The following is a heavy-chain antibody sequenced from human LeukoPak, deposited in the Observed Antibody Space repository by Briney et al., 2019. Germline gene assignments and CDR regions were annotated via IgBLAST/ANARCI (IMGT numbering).Heavy chain of an antibody. CDR1: GGSFSGYY. D-gene: IGHD5-12*01. CDR3: ARGYSGYDPFDY. Sequence: SETLSLTCAVYGGSFSGYYWSWIRQPPGKGLEWIGEINHSGSTNYNPSLKSRVTISVDTSKNQFSLKLSSVTAADAAVYYCARGYSGYDPFDYWGQGTLVTVSS. CDR2: INHSGST. J-gene: IGHJ4*02. V-gene: IGHV4-34*01.